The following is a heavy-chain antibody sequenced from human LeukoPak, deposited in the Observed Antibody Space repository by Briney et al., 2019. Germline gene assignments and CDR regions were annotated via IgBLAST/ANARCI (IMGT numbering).Heavy chain of an antibody. CDR2: ITGSGGNT. J-gene: IGHJ6*02. D-gene: IGHD6-13*01. Sequence: GGSLRLSCAASGFIFSSYSMSWVRQAPGKGLEWVSVITGSGGNTYYADSVKGRFTISKDNSKNTVCLQMSSLRVDDTAVYYCAKAASSSWPSYYYGMDVWGQGTTVTVSS. CDR1: GFIFSSYS. V-gene: IGHV3-23*01. CDR3: AKAASSSWPSYYYGMDV.